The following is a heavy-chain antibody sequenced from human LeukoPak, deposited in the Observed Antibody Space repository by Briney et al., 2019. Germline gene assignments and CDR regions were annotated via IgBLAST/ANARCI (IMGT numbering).Heavy chain of an antibody. CDR2: ISYDGNKE. J-gene: IGHJ4*02. CDR1: GFTFSGYA. CDR3: ARNRGASGYYWVDY. V-gene: IGHV3-30-3*01. D-gene: IGHD3-22*01. Sequence: GGSLRLSCAAAGFTFSGYAMHWVRQAPGKGLEWVAVISYDGNKEDYADSVKGRFTISRDNSKNALYLQMNSLRPEDTAVYYCARNRGASGYYWVDYWGQGTLVSVSS.